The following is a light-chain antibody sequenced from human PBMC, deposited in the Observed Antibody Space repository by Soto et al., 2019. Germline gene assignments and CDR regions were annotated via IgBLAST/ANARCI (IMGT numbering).Light chain of an antibody. CDR2: FDD. CDR3: AAWDDSLNVVL. CDR1: TSNVGNNA. Sequence: QAVVTQPPSVSEAPRQRVPISCSGNTSNVGNNAVNWYQQLPGKTPKLLIYFDDLVPSGVSDRFSGSKSGTSASLAISGLQSDDEADYYCAAWDDSLNVVLFGGGTKLTVL. J-gene: IGLJ2*01. V-gene: IGLV1-36*01.